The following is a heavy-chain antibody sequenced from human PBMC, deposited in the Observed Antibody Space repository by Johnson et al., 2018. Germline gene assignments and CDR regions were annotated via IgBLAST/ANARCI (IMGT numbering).Heavy chain of an antibody. V-gene: IGHV3-43*01. CDR2: ISWDGGGT. CDR3: AKGSFFSDGYNRNDFDY. D-gene: IGHD5-24*01. Sequence: VQLVQSGGVVVQPGGSLRLSCAASGFTFDDYTMHWVRQAPGKGLEWVSLISWDGGGTYYAASVKGIFTISRDNSKNSLSLQMNSLRTEETALYYCAKGSFFSDGYNRNDFDYWGQGTLVTVSS. CDR1: GFTFDDYT. J-gene: IGHJ4*02.